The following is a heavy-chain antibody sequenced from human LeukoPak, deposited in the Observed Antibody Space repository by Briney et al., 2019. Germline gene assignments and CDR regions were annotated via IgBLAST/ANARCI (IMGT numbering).Heavy chain of an antibody. CDR3: ARDGETGTGAWFDP. J-gene: IGHJ5*02. CDR2: IYYSGST. D-gene: IGHD1-1*01. V-gene: IGHV4-39*07. Sequence: PSETLSLTCTVSGGSISSSSYYWGWIRQPPGKGLEWIGSIYYSGSTYYNPSLKSRVTISVDTSKNQFSLKLSSVTAADTAVYYCARDGETGTGAWFDPWGQGTLVTVSS. CDR1: GGSISSSSYY.